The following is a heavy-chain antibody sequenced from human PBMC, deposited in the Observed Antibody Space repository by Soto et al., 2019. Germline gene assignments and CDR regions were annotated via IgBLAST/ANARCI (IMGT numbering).Heavy chain of an antibody. CDR3: ARSYPYCSGGSCYSFDI. J-gene: IGHJ3*02. CDR1: GFTFSSYD. CDR2: IGTAGDT. D-gene: IGHD2-15*01. V-gene: IGHV3-13*01. Sequence: GGSLRLSCAASGFTFSSYDMHWVRQATGKGLEWVSAIGTAGDTYYPGSVKGRFTISRENAKNSLYLQMNSLRAGDTAVYYCARSYPYCSGGSCYSFDIWGQGTMVTVSS.